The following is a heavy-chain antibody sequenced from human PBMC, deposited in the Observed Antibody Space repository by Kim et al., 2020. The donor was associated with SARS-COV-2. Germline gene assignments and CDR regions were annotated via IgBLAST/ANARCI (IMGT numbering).Heavy chain of an antibody. Sequence: GGSLRLSCAVSRFTFNNYWINWVRHAPGKGRVWVARSSSDGSITNYADSVKGRFTMSRDNAENTLYLQMNSLRAEDTAVYCCARGVFRDGFDVWGQGTTGTVSS. J-gene: IGHJ6*02. CDR1: RFTFNNYW. CDR3: ARGVFRDGFDV. V-gene: IGHV3-74*01. CDR2: SSSDGSIT.